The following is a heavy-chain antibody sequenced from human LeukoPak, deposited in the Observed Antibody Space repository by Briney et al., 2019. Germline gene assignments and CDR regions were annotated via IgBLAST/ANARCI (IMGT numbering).Heavy chain of an antibody. D-gene: IGHD3-9*01. V-gene: IGHV3-7*01. J-gene: IGHJ3*02. CDR2: VKQDGSEK. CDR3: VSSYFDSSSHAFDI. Sequence: PGGSLRLSCAASGFTFSSYWMSGVRQAPGKGLECVANVKQDGSEKYYVDSVKGRFTISRDNAKTSLYLQMNSLRAEDTAVYYCVSSYFDSSSHAFDIWGHGTMVTVSS. CDR1: GFTFSSYW.